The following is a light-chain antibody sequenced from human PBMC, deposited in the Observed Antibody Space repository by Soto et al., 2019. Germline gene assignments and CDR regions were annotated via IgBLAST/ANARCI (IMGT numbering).Light chain of an antibody. J-gene: IGKJ4*01. CDR1: QSVSSN. CDR3: QHYTNWPLT. V-gene: IGKV3-15*01. Sequence: ILMTQSPATLSVSPGERATLSCRASQSVSSNLAWYQQKPGQGPRLLIYGASTRATGIPARFSGSGSGTEFTLTISSLQSEDFAVYYCQHYTNWPLTFGGGTKVDIK. CDR2: GAS.